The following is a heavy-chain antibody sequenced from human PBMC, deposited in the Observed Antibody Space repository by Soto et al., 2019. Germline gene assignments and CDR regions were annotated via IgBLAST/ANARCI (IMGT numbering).Heavy chain of an antibody. V-gene: IGHV1-3*01. J-gene: IGHJ3*01. Sequence: QAQLVQSGAEVKKPGASVKVSCKASGYTFTTYHIHWVRQAPGQRLEWMGWVNGGGGNTEYSQKFRGTVALSRDTSATTAYMELSSLSSEDSGVYYCARGWEGKAFDVWGQGTKVTVSS. CDR3: ARGWEGKAFDV. D-gene: IGHD1-26*01. CDR1: GYTFTTYH. CDR2: VNGGGGNT.